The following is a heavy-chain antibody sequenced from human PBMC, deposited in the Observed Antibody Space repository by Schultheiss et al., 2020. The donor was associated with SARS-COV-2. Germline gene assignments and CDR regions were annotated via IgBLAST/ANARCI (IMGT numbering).Heavy chain of an antibody. D-gene: IGHD6-6*01. J-gene: IGHJ4*02. Sequence: SVKVSCKASGYTFTSYGISWVRQAPGQGLEWMGGIIPIFGTANYAQKFQGRVTITADESTSTAYMELSSLRSEDTAVYYCARDRQARRWIDYFDYWGQGTLVTVSS. V-gene: IGHV1-69*13. CDR2: IIPIFGTA. CDR3: ARDRQARRWIDYFDY. CDR1: GYTFTSYG.